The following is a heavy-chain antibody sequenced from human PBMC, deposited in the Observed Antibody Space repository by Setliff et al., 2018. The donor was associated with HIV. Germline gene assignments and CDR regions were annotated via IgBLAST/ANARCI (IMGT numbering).Heavy chain of an antibody. Sequence: SETLSLTCTVSGGSISSNIYFWGWIRQPPGKGLEWIGSIYYSGSAYYNSSLRSRLTISVDTSKNQFSLKPKSVTAADTAVYYCASQVTGYHDLWSGYLGYFDYWGQGLLVTVSS. J-gene: IGHJ4*02. CDR1: GGSISSNIYF. CDR3: ASQVTGYHDLWSGYLGYFDY. CDR2: IYYSGSA. D-gene: IGHD3-3*01. V-gene: IGHV4-39*01.